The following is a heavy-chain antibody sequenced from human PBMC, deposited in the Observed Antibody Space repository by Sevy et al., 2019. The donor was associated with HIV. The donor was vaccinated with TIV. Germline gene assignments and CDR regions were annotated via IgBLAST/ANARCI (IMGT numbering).Heavy chain of an antibody. V-gene: IGHV3-30*18. CDR2: LSLQGTNK. CDR1: GTNFGAFA. CDR3: VKDVVGGTYYIENYYYGMDV. J-gene: IGHJ6*02. Sequence: GGSLRLSCAVSGTNFGAFAMHWVRQAPGKGLEWVAGLSLQGTNKYYADSLKGRFNISRDNSKDILYLHMKSLRPEDTAIYYCVKDVVGGTYYIENYYYGMDVWGLGTTVTVSS. D-gene: IGHD3-10*01.